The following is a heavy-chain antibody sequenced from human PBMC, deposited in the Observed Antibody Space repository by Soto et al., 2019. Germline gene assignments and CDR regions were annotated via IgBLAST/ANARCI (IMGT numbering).Heavy chain of an antibody. Sequence: QVQLQQWGAGLLKPSETLSLTCAVYGGSFSGYYWSWIRQPPGKGLEWIGEINHSGRTNYNPSLKSRVTISIDTSKNQFSLKLRSVTAADTALYYCARDALGIAVLGTGRSKDTWFDPWGQGNLVTVSS. J-gene: IGHJ5*02. V-gene: IGHV4-34*01. CDR3: ARDALGIAVLGTGRSKDTWFDP. CDR1: GGSFSGYY. D-gene: IGHD6-19*01. CDR2: INHSGRT.